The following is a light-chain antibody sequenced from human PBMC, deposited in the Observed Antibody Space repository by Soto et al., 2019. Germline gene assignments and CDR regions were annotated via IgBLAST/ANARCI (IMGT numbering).Light chain of an antibody. CDR2: ATS. CDR3: LQDYDCPWT. J-gene: IGKJ1*01. CDR1: RGIRND. V-gene: IGKV1-6*01. Sequence: AIQMPQSPPTRSASLGDRFTITCRASRGIRNDLGWYQQKPGKAPRLLIYATSTLQSGVPSRFSGSGSGTDFTLTITSLQPEDFATYYCLQDYDCPWTFGQGTKVDIK.